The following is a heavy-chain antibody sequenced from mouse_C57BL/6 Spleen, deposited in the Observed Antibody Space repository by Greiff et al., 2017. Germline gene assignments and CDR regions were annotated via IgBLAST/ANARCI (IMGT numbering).Heavy chain of an antibody. J-gene: IGHJ2*01. D-gene: IGHD2-5*01. CDR3: AYYSNYYFDD. V-gene: IGHV1-50*01. CDR2: IDPSDSYT. Sequence: VQLQQSGAELVKPGASVKLSCKASGYTFTSYWMQWVKQRPGQGLEWIGEIDPSDSYTNYNQKFKGKATLTVDTSSSTAYMQLSSLTSEDSAVYYCAYYSNYYFDDWRQGTTLTVSS. CDR1: GYTFTSYW.